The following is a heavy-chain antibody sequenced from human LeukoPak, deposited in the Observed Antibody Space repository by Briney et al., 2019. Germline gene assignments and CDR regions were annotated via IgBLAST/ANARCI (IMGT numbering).Heavy chain of an antibody. Sequence: SVKVSCKASGGTFSSYAISWVRQAPGQGLEWMGGIIPIFGTANYAQKFQGRVTITADESTSIAYMELSSLRSEDTAVYYCARAPRRYDILTGYYLDYYYYGMDVWGQGTTVTVSS. CDR2: IIPIFGTA. CDR3: ARAPRRYDILTGYYLDYYYYGMDV. J-gene: IGHJ6*02. CDR1: GGTFSSYA. V-gene: IGHV1-69*13. D-gene: IGHD3-9*01.